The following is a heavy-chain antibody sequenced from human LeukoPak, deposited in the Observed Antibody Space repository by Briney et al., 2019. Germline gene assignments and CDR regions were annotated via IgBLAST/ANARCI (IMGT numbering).Heavy chain of an antibody. J-gene: IGHJ3*02. D-gene: IGHD6-19*01. CDR1: GGTFSSYA. CDR2: IIPIFGTA. Sequence: ASVKVSCKASGGTFSSYAISWVREAPGQGLEWMGRIIPIFGTANYAQKFQGRVTITTDESTSTAYMELSSLRSEDTAVYYCASRAPSRIAVAGTGAFDIWGQGTLVTVSS. CDR3: ASRAPSRIAVAGTGAFDI. V-gene: IGHV1-69*05.